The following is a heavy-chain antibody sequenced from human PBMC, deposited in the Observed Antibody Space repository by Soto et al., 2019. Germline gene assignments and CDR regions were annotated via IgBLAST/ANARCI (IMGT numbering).Heavy chain of an antibody. V-gene: IGHV4-39*01. J-gene: IGHJ4*02. CDR3: ARQRTTVVTQAYFDH. D-gene: IGHD2-21*02. Sequence: PSETLSLTCIVSGESISSSSYYWGWIRKPPGKGLEWIGSIYYSGRTYYNPSFKSRVTISIDTSKNQFSLKLSSVTAADTAVYYCARQRTTVVTQAYFDHWGQGALGTVSS. CDR2: IYYSGRT. CDR1: GESISSSSYY.